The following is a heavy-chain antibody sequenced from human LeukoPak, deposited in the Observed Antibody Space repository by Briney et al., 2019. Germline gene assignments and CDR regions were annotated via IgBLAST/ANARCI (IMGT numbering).Heavy chain of an antibody. CDR2: IKSKTDGGTT. J-gene: IGHJ6*02. Sequence: PGGSLRLSCAASGFTISNAWMNWVRQAPGKGLEWVGRIKSKTDGGTTDYAAPVKGRFTISRDDSKNTLYLQMNSLKTEDTAIFSCTTGGSPHYYYYGRDVWGQGTTVPVSS. D-gene: IGHD5-12*01. CDR3: TTGGSPHYYYYGRDV. CDR1: GFTISNAW. V-gene: IGHV3-15*07.